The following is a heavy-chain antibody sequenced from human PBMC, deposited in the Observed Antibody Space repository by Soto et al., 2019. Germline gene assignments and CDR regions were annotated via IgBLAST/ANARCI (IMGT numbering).Heavy chain of an antibody. D-gene: IGHD6-19*01. CDR1: GFTFSSYS. CDR3: AREGPMAVAGAYFDY. CDR2: ISSSSSYI. Sequence: GGSLRLSCAASGFTFSSYSMNWVRQAPGKGLEWVSSISSSSSYIYYADSVKGRFTISRDNAKNSLYLQMNSLRAQDTAVYYCAREGPMAVAGAYFDYWGQGTLVTVSS. J-gene: IGHJ4*02. V-gene: IGHV3-21*01.